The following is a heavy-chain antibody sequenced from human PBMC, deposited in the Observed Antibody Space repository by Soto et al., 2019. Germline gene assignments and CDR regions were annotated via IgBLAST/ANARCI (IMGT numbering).Heavy chain of an antibody. V-gene: IGHV3-23*01. Sequence: GSLRLSCAASGFTFSSYAMTWVRQAPGKGLEWVSAISGSGGTTYYADSVKGRFTISRDNSKNTLYLQMNSLRAEDTAVYYCAKSIVGATSAFDIWGQGTMVTVSS. J-gene: IGHJ3*02. CDR2: ISGSGGTT. CDR1: GFTFSSYA. D-gene: IGHD1-26*01. CDR3: AKSIVGATSAFDI.